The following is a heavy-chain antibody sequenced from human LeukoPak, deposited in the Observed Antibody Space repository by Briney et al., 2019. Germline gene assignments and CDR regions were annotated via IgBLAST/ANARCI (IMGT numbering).Heavy chain of an antibody. Sequence: SETLSLTCTVSGGSINSGAYYWSWIRQHPGKGLEWSGYIYYSGSNYYNPSLTSRVTISVDTSKNQFSLTLSSVTAAAPAVYSCAGCSGRSPIDAFHIWGQGTMVTVSS. J-gene: IGHJ3*02. D-gene: IGHD2-15*01. CDR1: GGSINSGAYY. CDR2: IYYSGSN. CDR3: AGCSGRSPIDAFHI. V-gene: IGHV4-31*03.